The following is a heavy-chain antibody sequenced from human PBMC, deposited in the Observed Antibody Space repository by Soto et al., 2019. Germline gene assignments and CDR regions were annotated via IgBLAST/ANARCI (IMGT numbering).Heavy chain of an antibody. D-gene: IGHD1-1*01. V-gene: IGHV1-69*12. Sequence: QVQLVQSGAEVKKPGSSVKVSCKASGGTFRTSAISWVRQAPGQGLEWVGGIMPVFRRPKYAQNFQARVTITAHQSTSTAYMELNSLISDDTAGYYCARDKDRLQLGGNYYFILDVWGQGTAVTVSS. CDR3: ARDKDRLQLGGNYYFILDV. CDR1: GGTFRTSA. J-gene: IGHJ6*02. CDR2: IMPVFRRP.